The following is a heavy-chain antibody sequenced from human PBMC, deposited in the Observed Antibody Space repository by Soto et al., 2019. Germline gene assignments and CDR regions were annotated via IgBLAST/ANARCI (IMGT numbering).Heavy chain of an antibody. CDR2: IYYTGST. J-gene: IGHJ4*02. V-gene: IGHV4-61*01. D-gene: IGHD3-22*01. Sequence: PLETLPLTCTVSGGSVNTAPYHWSWIRQSPRNGLEWIGNIYYTGSTNYNPSFESRVAISLDTSNNQFSLRLTSLTAADTAVYFCARDHHSYYDTSGYYPYFDFWGQGTLVTVSS. CDR3: ARDHHSYYDTSGYYPYFDF. CDR1: GGSVNTAPYH.